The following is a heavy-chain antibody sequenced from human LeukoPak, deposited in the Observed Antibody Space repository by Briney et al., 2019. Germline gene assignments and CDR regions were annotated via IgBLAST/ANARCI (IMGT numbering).Heavy chain of an antibody. CDR2: INPDGSWT. Sequence: GGSLRLSCTASGFTFNSYWMVWFRQAPGKGLVWVSCINPDGSWTLHADSVKGRFAISRDYARNTLYLQMNSLGVEDTAMYYCARYEQRPGVTASDPWSQGTLVTVSS. V-gene: IGHV3-74*01. J-gene: IGHJ5*02. CDR1: GFTFNSYW. CDR3: ARYEQRPGVTASDP. D-gene: IGHD2-21*02.